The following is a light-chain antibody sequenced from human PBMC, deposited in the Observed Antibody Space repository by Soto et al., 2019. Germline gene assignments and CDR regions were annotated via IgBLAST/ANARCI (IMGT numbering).Light chain of an antibody. CDR2: EVS. CDR3: SSYSSSTVRYV. CDR1: SSDVGSYDF. V-gene: IGLV2-14*01. Sequence: QSALTQPASVSGSPGPSITMSCTGTSSDVGSYDFVSWYQQHPGKAPKLLIYEVSNRPSGVSPRFSGSKPDNTASLTISGLQAADEADYFCSSYSSSTVRYVFGSGTKLTVL. J-gene: IGLJ1*01.